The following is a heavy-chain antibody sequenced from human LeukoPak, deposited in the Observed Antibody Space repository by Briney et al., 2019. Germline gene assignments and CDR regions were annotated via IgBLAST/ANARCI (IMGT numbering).Heavy chain of an antibody. Sequence: GGSLRLSCAASGFTFSSYAMHWVRQAPGKGLEWVAVISHDGSNKYYADSVKGRFTISRDNSKNTLYLQMNSLRAEDTAVYYCARDQQLGYFDYWGQGTLVTVSS. CDR2: ISHDGSNK. CDR1: GFTFSSYA. CDR3: ARDQQLGYFDY. V-gene: IGHV3-30*04. D-gene: IGHD6-13*01. J-gene: IGHJ4*02.